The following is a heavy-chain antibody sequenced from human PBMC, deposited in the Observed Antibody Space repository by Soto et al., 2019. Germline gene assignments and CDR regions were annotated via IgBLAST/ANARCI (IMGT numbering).Heavy chain of an antibody. CDR2: IIPILGIA. Sequence: SVKVSCKASGGTFSSYTISWVRQAPGQGLEWMGRIIPILGIANYAQKFQGRVTITADESTSTAYMELSSLRSEDTAVYYCARDVQLWGLDYWGQGTLVTVSS. J-gene: IGHJ4*02. CDR1: GGTFSSYT. V-gene: IGHV1-69*04. CDR3: ARDVQLWGLDY. D-gene: IGHD5-18*01.